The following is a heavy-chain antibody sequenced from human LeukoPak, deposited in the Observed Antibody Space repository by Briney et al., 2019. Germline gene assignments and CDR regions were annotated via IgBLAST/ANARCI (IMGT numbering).Heavy chain of an antibody. Sequence: ASVKVSCKASGYTFTSYAMHWVRQAPGQRLEWMGWINAGNGNTKYSQKFQGRVTITRDTSASTAYMELSSLRSEDTAVYYCAMLGILGPGPDYWGQGTLVTVSS. J-gene: IGHJ4*02. CDR1: GYTFTSYA. V-gene: IGHV1-3*01. CDR2: INAGNGNT. D-gene: IGHD2-15*01. CDR3: AMLGILGPGPDY.